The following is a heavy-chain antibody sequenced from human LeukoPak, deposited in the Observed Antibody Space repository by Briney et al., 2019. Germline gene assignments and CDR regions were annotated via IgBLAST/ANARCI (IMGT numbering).Heavy chain of an antibody. D-gene: IGHD6-13*01. V-gene: IGHV3-49*03. CDR3: TRDVLQSSSSYSDYGMDV. Sequence: GGSLRLSCTASGFTFGDYAMSWFRQAPGKGLEWVSFIRSKPYGGTTEYAASVKGRFTISRDDSKRIAYLQMNSLKTEDTAVYYCTRDVLQSSSSYSDYGMDVWGPGTTVTVAS. CDR1: GFTFGDYA. CDR2: IRSKPYGGTT. J-gene: IGHJ6*02.